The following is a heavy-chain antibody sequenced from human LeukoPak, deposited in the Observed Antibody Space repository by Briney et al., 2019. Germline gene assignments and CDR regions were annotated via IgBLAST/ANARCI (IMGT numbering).Heavy chain of an antibody. J-gene: IGHJ4*02. Sequence: SGGSLRLSCAASGFTFSSYIMNWVRQAPGKGLEWVSSISSSSSYIYYADSVKGRFTISRDNAKNSLYLQMNSLRAEDTAVYYCASIVPNSSGWYPPYDYWGQGTLVTVSS. D-gene: IGHD6-19*01. CDR1: GFTFSSYI. CDR3: ASIVPNSSGWYPPYDY. CDR2: ISSSSSYI. V-gene: IGHV3-21*01.